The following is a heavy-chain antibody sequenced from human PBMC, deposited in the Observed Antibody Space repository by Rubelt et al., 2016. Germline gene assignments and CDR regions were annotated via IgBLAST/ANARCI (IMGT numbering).Heavy chain of an antibody. J-gene: IGHJ3*02. CDR3: TTGIGLRFLEWLPGGSDAFDI. V-gene: IGHV3-15*01. CDR1: GFTFSNAW. CDR2: IKSKTDGGTT. Sequence: EVQLVESGGGLVKPGGSLRLSCAASGFTFSNAWMSWVRQAPGKGLEWVGRIKSKTDGGTTDYAAPVKGRLTISRDDSKNTLYLQMNSLKTEDTAVYYCTTGIGLRFLEWLPGGSDAFDIWGQGTMVTVSS. D-gene: IGHD3-3*01.